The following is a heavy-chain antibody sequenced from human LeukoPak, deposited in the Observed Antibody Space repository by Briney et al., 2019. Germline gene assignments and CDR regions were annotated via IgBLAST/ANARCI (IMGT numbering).Heavy chain of an antibody. V-gene: IGHV4-30-4*07. CDR2: IYYSGST. CDR3: ARDWYYYGSGSYFFDY. Sequence: SETLSLTCAVSGGSISSGGYSWSWIRQPPGKGLEWIGYIYYSGSTYYNPSLKSRVTISVDTSKNQFSLKLSSVTAADTAVYYCARDWYYYGSGSYFFDYWGQGTLVTVSS. CDR1: GGSISSGGYS. J-gene: IGHJ4*02. D-gene: IGHD3-10*01.